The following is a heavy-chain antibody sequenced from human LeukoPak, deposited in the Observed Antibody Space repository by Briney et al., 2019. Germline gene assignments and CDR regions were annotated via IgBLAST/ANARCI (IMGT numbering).Heavy chain of an antibody. CDR1: GFTFSNAY. J-gene: IGHJ4*02. CDR2: ISSSSYI. CDR3: AGEPPYYYDSGRPSSDY. D-gene: IGHD3-22*01. V-gene: IGHV3-69-1*01. Sequence: GGSLRLSCAASGFTFSNAYMNWVRQAPGKGLEWVSSISSSSYIYYADSVKGRFTISRDNAKNSLYLQMNSLRAEDTAVYYCAGEPPYYYDSGRPSSDYWGQGTLVTVSS.